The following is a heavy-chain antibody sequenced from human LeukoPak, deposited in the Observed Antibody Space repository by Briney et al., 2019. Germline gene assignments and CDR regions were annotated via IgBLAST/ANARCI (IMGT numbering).Heavy chain of an antibody. CDR1: GFTFSTYW. V-gene: IGHV3-7*01. Sequence: GGSLRLSCAASGFTFSTYWTSWVRQAPGKGLEWVASVKQDGSETYYVDAVKGRFTISRDNAKNSLYLQMNSLRAEDTAVYYCARDRATYWGQGTLVTVSS. J-gene: IGHJ4*02. CDR3: ARDRATY. CDR2: VKQDGSET.